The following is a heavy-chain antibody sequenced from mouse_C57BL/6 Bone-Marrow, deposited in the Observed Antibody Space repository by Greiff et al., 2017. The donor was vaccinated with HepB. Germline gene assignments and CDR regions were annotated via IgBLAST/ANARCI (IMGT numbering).Heavy chain of an antibody. J-gene: IGHJ4*01. CDR2: ISYDGSN. CDR1: GYSITSGYY. D-gene: IGHD1-1*01. CDR3: TRGNYGSSYAMDY. V-gene: IGHV3-6*01. Sequence: LQESGPGLVKPSQSLSLTCSVTGYSITSGYYWNWIRQFPGNKLEWMGYISYDGSNNYNPSLKNRISITRDTSKNQFFLKLNSVTTEDTATYYCTRGNYGSSYAMDYWGQGTSVTVSS.